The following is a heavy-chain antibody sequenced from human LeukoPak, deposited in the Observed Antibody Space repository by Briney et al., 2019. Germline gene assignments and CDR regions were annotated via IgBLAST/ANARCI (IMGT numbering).Heavy chain of an antibody. CDR1: GGSISSGGYY. J-gene: IGHJ6*02. Sequence: SETLSLTCTVSGGSISSGGYYWSWIRQHPGKGLEWIGYIYYSGSTYYNLSLKSRVTISVDTSKNQFSLKLSSVTAADTAVYYCARDRPHTNYYYYGMDVWGQGTTVTVSS. CDR2: IYYSGST. V-gene: IGHV4-31*03. D-gene: IGHD3-3*01. CDR3: ARDRPHTNYYYYGMDV.